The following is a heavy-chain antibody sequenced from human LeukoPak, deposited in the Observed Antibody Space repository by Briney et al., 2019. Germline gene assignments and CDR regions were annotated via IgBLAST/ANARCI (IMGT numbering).Heavy chain of an antibody. CDR1: GFTFSSYA. CDR2: ISGSGGST. V-gene: IGHV3-23*01. CDR3: ASPGTTGTYDAFDI. J-gene: IGHJ3*02. D-gene: IGHD1-1*01. Sequence: GGSLRLSCAASGFTFSSYAMSWVRQAPGKGLEWVSVISGSGGSTYYADSVKGRFTISRDNSKNTLYLQMNSLRVEDTAAYYCASPGTTGTYDAFDIWGQGTMVTVSS.